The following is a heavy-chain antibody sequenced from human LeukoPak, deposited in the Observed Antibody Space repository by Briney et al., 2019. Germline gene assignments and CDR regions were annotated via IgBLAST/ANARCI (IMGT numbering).Heavy chain of an antibody. CDR3: ARSIAVAGNPFDY. J-gene: IGHJ4*02. D-gene: IGHD6-19*01. V-gene: IGHV6-1*01. Sequence: SQTLSLTCAISGDSVSSNSAAWNWIRQSPSRGLEWLGRTYYRSKWYNDYAVSVKSRLTINPDTSKNQFSLQLNSVTSEDTAVYYCARSIAVAGNPFDYWVQGTLVTVSS. CDR1: GDSVSSNSAA. CDR2: TYYRSKWYN.